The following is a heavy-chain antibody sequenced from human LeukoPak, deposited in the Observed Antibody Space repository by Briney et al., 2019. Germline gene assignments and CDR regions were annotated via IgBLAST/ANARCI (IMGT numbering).Heavy chain of an antibody. D-gene: IGHD3-22*01. J-gene: IGHJ4*02. V-gene: IGHV3-23*01. Sequence: GGSLRLSCAASGRTFSSYAMSWVRQAPGKGLEWVSAISRSGGSTYYADSVKGRFTISRDNSKNTLYLQMNSLRAEDTAVYYCAKVYDSSGYYYVDWGQGTLVTVSS. CDR3: AKVYDSSGYYYVD. CDR1: GRTFSSYA. CDR2: ISRSGGST.